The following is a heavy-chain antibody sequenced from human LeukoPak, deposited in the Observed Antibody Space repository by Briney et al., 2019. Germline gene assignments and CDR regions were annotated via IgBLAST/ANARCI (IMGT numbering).Heavy chain of an antibody. J-gene: IGHJ5*02. CDR3: ARSARYGSGSYVQRNNWFDP. CDR1: GYTFTSYY. CDR2: INPSGGST. V-gene: IGHV1-46*01. D-gene: IGHD3-10*01. Sequence: GASVKVSCKASGYTFTSYYMHWVRQAPGQGLEWMGIINPSGGSTSYAQKFRGRVTMTRDTSTSTVYMELSSLRSEDTAVYYCARSARYGSGSYVQRNNWFDPWGQGTLVTVSS.